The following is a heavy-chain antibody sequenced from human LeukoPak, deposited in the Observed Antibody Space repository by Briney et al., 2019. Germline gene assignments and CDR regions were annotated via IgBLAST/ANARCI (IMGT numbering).Heavy chain of an antibody. D-gene: IGHD6-19*01. J-gene: IGHJ4*02. V-gene: IGHV3-30*02. CDR3: AKAHSSGHKLDY. CDR2: IGYDGTNK. Sequence: GGSLRLSCVASGFTFTIYGAHWVRQAPGKGLEWVAFIGYDGTNKYYADSVKGRLTISRDNSKNTLYLQMNSLRAEDTAVYYCAKAHSSGHKLDYWGQGTLVTVSS. CDR1: GFTFTIYG.